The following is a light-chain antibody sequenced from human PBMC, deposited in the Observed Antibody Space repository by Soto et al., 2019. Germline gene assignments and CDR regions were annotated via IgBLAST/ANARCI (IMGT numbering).Light chain of an antibody. CDR3: QQRSNWLT. V-gene: IGKV3-11*01. J-gene: IGKJ4*01. CDR1: QSVGRY. CDR2: DAS. Sequence: EIVLTQSPATLSLSPGERVTLSCRASQSVGRYIAWYQHKPGQAPRLLIYDASNRATGIPARFSGSGSGTDVTLTISSLEPEDFADYYCQQRSNWLTFGGGTKVEI.